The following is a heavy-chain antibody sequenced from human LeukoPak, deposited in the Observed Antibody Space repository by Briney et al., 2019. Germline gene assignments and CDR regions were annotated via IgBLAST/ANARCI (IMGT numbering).Heavy chain of an antibody. CDR3: ARGYSYGYLVFDY. D-gene: IGHD5-18*01. CDR1: GGSISSYN. Sequence: SETLSLTCTVSGGSISSYNWSWIRQPPGKGLEWIGYIYYSGSTNYNPSLKSRVTISVDTSKNQFSLKLSSVTAADTAVYYCARGYSYGYLVFDYWGQGTLVTVSS. J-gene: IGHJ4*02. CDR2: IYYSGST. V-gene: IGHV4-59*01.